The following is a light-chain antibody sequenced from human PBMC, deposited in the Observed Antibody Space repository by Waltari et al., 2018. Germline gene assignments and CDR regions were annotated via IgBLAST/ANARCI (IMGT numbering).Light chain of an antibody. CDR1: KLGDKF. J-gene: IGLJ2*01. V-gene: IGLV3-1*01. CDR3: QAWDSSTGV. CDR2: QDT. Sequence: SYELTQPPSLSVSPGQTTSITCPGDKLGDKFASWYQQKPGQSPVLVIYQDTNRPSGIPERFSGSNSGNSATLTISETQPMDEADYYCQAWDSSTGVFGGGTKLTVL.